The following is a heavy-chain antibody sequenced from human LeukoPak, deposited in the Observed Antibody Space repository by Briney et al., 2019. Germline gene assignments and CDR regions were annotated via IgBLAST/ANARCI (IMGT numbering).Heavy chain of an antibody. J-gene: IGHJ4*02. CDR3: AGNYGPYYLDY. CDR2: IWYDGSNK. D-gene: IGHD3-10*01. V-gene: IGHV3-33*01. CDR1: GFTFSNYG. Sequence: GGSLRLSCAASGFTFSNYGMHWVRQAAGKGLEWVAVIWYDGSNKYYADSVKGRFTISRDNSKNTLYLQMNSLRAEDTAVYYCAGNYGPYYLDYWGQGTLVTVSS.